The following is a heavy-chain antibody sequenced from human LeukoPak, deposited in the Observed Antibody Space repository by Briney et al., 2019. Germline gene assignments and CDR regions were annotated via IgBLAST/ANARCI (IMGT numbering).Heavy chain of an antibody. J-gene: IGHJ4*02. D-gene: IGHD3-3*01. CDR2: LSHSGGT. Sequence: PSETLSLTCAVSGYSISIGYYWGWIRPPPGKGLEWLGSLSHSGGTYYNPSLKSRVTISVDTSQNQFSLNLSSVTAADTAVYFCARDPTDWSGYSPFYFDYWGQGILVTVSS. CDR1: GYSISIGYY. CDR3: ARDPTDWSGYSPFYFDY. V-gene: IGHV4-38-2*02.